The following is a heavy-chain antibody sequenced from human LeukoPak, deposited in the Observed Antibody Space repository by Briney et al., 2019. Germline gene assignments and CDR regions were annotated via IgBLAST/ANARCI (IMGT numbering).Heavy chain of an antibody. CDR1: GGSISSSSYY. V-gene: IGHV4-39*07. CDR3: ARASTTVTTGGFAFDI. J-gene: IGHJ3*02. D-gene: IGHD4-17*01. CDR2: IYYSGST. Sequence: SETLSLTCTVSGGSISSSSYYWGWIRQPPGKGLEWIGSIYYSGSTYYNPSLKSRVTISVDTSKNQFSLKLSSVTAADTAVYYCARASTTVTTGGFAFDIWGQGTMVTVSS.